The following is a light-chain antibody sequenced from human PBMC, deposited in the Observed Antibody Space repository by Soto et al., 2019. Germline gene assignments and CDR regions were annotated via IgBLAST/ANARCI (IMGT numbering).Light chain of an antibody. V-gene: IGLV2-14*01. CDR2: AVS. J-gene: IGLJ1*01. CDR3: CSSTSYSPYV. CDR1: SSDFGGYNF. Sequence: QALLTQSASVSGSPGQSITISCTGTSSDFGGYNFVSWYQHRPGKAPKLMIYAVSNRPSGVSNRFSGSKSGNTASLTISGLQAEDEADYYCCSSTSYSPYVFGTGTKVTVL.